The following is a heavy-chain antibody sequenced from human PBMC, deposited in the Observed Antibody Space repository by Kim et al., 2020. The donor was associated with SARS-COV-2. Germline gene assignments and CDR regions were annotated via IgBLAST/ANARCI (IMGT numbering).Heavy chain of an antibody. V-gene: IGHV3-33*08. Sequence: GGSLRLSCAASGFTFSNYGMHWVRQAPGKGLEWVAVIWYDGSNKYYADSVKGRFTISRDNSENTLYLQMNSLRAEDTAVYYCARGYYDFWSGYYTTRPMDVWGEGATVTASS. CDR3: ARGYYDFWSGYYTTRPMDV. J-gene: IGHJ6*02. CDR2: IWYDGSNK. D-gene: IGHD3-3*01. CDR1: GFTFSNYG.